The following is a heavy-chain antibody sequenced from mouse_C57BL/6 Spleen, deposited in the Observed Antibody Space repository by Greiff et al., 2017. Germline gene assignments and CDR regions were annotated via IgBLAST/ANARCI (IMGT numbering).Heavy chain of an antibody. CDR3: ARRRVLYDFCG. Sequence: QVQLQQPGAELVKPGASVKLSCKASGYTFTSYWMQWVKQRPGQGLEWIGEIDPSDSYTNYNQKFKGKATLTVDTSSSTAYMQLSSLTSEDSAVYYCARRRVLYDFCGWGQGTTLTVSS. D-gene: IGHD2-14*01. J-gene: IGHJ2*01. V-gene: IGHV1-50*01. CDR1: GYTFTSYW. CDR2: IDPSDSYT.